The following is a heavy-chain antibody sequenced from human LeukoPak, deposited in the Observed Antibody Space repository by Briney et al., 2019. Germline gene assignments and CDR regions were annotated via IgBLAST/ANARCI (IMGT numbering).Heavy chain of an antibody. CDR3: AKGSDFWSGYFAH. CDR1: GFTFSSYA. V-gene: IGHV3-33*06. Sequence: GGSLRLSCAASGFTFSSYAMHWIRQAPGKGLEWVAVVWYDGSKTYSADSVKGRITISRDDSKNTLYLQMNSLRAEDTAVYYCAKGSDFWSGYFAHWGQGTLVTVSS. CDR2: VWYDGSKT. J-gene: IGHJ5*02. D-gene: IGHD3-3*01.